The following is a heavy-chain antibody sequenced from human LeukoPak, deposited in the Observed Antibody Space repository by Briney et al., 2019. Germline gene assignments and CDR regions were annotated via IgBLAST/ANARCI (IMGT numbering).Heavy chain of an antibody. V-gene: IGHV3-11*05. CDR2: VTSGSGST. D-gene: IGHD3-16*01. J-gene: IGHJ4*02. CDR3: TRERRGSYYDFES. Sequence: GGSLSLPCAASGLSDYEYSVRCIRQSRGRGIEGISYVTSGSGSTNYADSVKGRFSISRDNAKNSVALQLDGLRADDTAVYFCTRERRGSYYDFESWGQGTLVTVSS. CDR1: GLSDYEYS.